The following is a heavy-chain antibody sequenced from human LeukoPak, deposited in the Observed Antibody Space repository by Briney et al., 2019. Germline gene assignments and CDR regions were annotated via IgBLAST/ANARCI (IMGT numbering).Heavy chain of an antibody. CDR3: VKGPPRGRSCAFDY. CDR1: GFTFSSYA. D-gene: IGHD2-15*01. J-gene: IGHJ4*02. CDR2: ISSNGDST. V-gene: IGHV3-64D*09. Sequence: PGGSLRLSCSASGFTFSSYAMHWVRQAPGKGLEYVSVISSNGDSTYYVDSVKGRFTISRDNSKNTLYLQMSSLRAEDTAVYYCVKGPPRGRSCAFDYWGQGTLVTVSS.